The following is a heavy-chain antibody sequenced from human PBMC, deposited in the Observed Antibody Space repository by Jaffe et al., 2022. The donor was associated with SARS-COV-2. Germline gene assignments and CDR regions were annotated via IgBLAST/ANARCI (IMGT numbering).Heavy chain of an antibody. J-gene: IGHJ6*02. V-gene: IGHV1-18*01. D-gene: IGHD2-15*01. CDR3: ARGRYCSGGSCYSEDYYGMDV. CDR1: GYTFTSYG. Sequence: QVQLVQSGAEVKKPGASVKVSCKASGYTFTSYGISWVRQAPGQGLEWMGWISAYNGNTNYAQKLQGRVTMTTDTSTSTAYMELRSLRSDDTAVYYCARGRYCSGGSCYSEDYYGMDVWGQGTTVTVSS. CDR2: ISAYNGNT.